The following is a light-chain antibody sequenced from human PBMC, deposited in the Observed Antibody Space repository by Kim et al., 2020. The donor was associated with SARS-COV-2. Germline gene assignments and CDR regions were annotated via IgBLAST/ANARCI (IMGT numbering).Light chain of an antibody. CDR3: QQFGSSPA. J-gene: IGKJ2*01. CDR2: GAS. Sequence: SLSPGERATLSCRASQRVSNSYFAWYQQTPGQAPRLLICGASRRATGIPDRFSGSGSGTDFTLTISRLEPEDFAMYYCQQFGSSPAFGPGTKLEIK. CDR1: QRVSNSY. V-gene: IGKV3-20*01.